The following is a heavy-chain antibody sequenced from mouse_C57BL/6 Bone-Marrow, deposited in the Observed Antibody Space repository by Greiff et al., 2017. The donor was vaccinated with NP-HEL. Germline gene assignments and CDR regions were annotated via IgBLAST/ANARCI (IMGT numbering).Heavy chain of an antibody. J-gene: IGHJ3*01. Sequence: VQLKESGPELVKPGDSVKISCKASGYSFTGYFMNWVMQSHGKSLEWIGRINPYNGDTFYNQKFKGKATLTVDKSSSTAHMELRSLTSEDSAVYYCAKVASGSSWGFAYWGQGTLVTVSA. CDR1: GYSFTGYF. V-gene: IGHV1-20*01. CDR2: INPYNGDT. CDR3: AKVASGSSWGFAY. D-gene: IGHD1-1*01.